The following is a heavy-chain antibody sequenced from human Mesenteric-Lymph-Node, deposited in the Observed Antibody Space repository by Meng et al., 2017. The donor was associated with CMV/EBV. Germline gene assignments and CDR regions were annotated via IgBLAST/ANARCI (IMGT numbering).Heavy chain of an antibody. CDR1: GFTFSSYW. V-gene: IGHV3-74*01. CDR2: INSDGSSA. CDR3: SRGDTSIDA. J-gene: IGHJ1*01. Sequence: GESLKISCGASGFTFSSYWMHWVRRTPGKGLVWVSRINSDGSSATYTDSVKGRFTISRDNAKNTLYLQMNSLTAEDTAVYSCSRGDTSIDAWGQGTMVTVSS. D-gene: IGHD2-2*01.